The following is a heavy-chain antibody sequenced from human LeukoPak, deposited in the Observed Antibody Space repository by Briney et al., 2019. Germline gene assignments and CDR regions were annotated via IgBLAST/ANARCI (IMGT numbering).Heavy chain of an antibody. CDR3: ARHRGAGGTGFDY. J-gene: IGHJ4*02. CDR1: GYSLTSYW. V-gene: IGHV5-51*01. D-gene: IGHD2-8*02. CDR2: ICRSGAST. Sequence: GEFLKISCRGSGYSLTSYWIGWVRQMPGEGLEWVGIICRSGASTRYAASVQGQVTISTDNSISTAYLQWSSLKAADTAIYYCARHRGAGGTGFDYWGQGTLVTVSS.